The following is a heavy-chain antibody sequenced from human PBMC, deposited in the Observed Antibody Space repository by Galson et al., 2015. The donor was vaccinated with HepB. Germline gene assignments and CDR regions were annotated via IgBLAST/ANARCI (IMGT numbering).Heavy chain of an antibody. J-gene: IGHJ3*02. CDR3: ATVNAHEYVWGRYRRHAFDI. CDR1: GYTLTELS. Sequence: SVKVSCKVSGYTLTELSMHWVRQAPGKGLEWMGGFDPEDGETIYAQKFQGRVTMTEDTSTDTAYMELSSLRSEDTAVYYCATVNAHEYVWGRYRRHAFDIWGQGTMVTVSS. D-gene: IGHD3-16*02. CDR2: FDPEDGET. V-gene: IGHV1-24*01.